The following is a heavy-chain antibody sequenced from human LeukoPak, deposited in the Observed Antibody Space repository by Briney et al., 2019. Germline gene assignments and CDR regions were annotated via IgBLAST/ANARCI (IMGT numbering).Heavy chain of an antibody. CDR3: AAERRYYYDSRGYHPLYFDY. CDR1: GGSISSFY. CDR2: ISYFGST. V-gene: IGHV4-59*12. D-gene: IGHD3-22*01. Sequence: SETLSLTCTVSGGSISSFYWSWIRQPPGKGLEWIGYISYFGSTNYNPSLKSRVTISVDTSKNQFSLKLSSVTAADTAVYYCAAERRYYYDSRGYHPLYFDYWGQGTLVTVSS. J-gene: IGHJ4*02.